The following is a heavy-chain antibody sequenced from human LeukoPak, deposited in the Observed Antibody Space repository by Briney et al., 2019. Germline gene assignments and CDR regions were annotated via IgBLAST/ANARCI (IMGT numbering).Heavy chain of an antibody. CDR1: GGSFSGYY. Sequence: SETLSLTCAVYGGSFSGYYWSWIRQPPGKGLEWIGEINHSGSTNYNPSLKSRVTISVDTSKNQFSLKLSSVTAADTAVYYCARSMNEAASTGIWGQGTMVTVSS. CDR3: ARSMNEAASTGI. V-gene: IGHV4-34*01. D-gene: IGHD1-1*01. CDR2: INHSGST. J-gene: IGHJ3*02.